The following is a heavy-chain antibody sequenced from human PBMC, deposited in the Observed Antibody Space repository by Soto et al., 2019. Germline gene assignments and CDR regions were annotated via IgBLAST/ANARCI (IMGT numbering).Heavy chain of an antibody. V-gene: IGHV3-23*01. CDR3: AKDAVSANGEWDWFDH. Sequence: EMQLLGSGGGLVEPGGSLRLSCAASGFTFSSYAMTWVRQAPGKGLEWVSSIHGSAGGAYYSDSVKGRFTVSRADSQKTLFLQFASLGVDDTAIYYCAKDAVSANGEWDWFDHWVQGIQVTVSS. CDR1: GFTFSSYA. CDR2: IHGSAGGA. D-gene: IGHD2-21*02. J-gene: IGHJ5*02.